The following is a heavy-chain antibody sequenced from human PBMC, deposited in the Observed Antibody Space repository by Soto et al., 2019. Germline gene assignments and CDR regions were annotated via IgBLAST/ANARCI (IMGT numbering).Heavy chain of an antibody. J-gene: IGHJ6*02. CDR2: ISYDGSNK. V-gene: IGHV3-30*18. CDR1: GFTFSSYG. D-gene: IGHD6-13*01. Sequence: GGSLRLSCAASGFTFSSYGMHWVRQAPGKGLEWVAVISYDGSNKYYADSVKGRFTISRDNSKNTLYPQMNSLRAEDTAVYYCAKDHSSSRGYYYYYGMDVWGQGTTVTVSS. CDR3: AKDHSSSRGYYYYYGMDV.